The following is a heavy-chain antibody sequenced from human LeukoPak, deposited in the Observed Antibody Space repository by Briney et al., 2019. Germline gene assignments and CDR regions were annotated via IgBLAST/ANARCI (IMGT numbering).Heavy chain of an antibody. J-gene: IGHJ4*02. D-gene: IGHD1-26*01. V-gene: IGHV1-2*02. CDR1: GYTFTGYY. Sequence: GASVKVSCTASGYTFTGYYIHWVRQAPGQGLEWMGWINPNSGDTRYIQKFQGRVTMTRDTSISTAYVELIRLRSDDTAVYYCARDGAVNTFDYWGQGTLVAVSS. CDR2: INPNSGDT. CDR3: ARDGAVNTFDY.